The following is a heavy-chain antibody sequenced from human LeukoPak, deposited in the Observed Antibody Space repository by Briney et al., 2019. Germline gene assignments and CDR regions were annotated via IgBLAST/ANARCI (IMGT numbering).Heavy chain of an antibody. CDR1: GGSISSYY. D-gene: IGHD1-26*01. V-gene: IGHV4-59*08. CDR3: ARHRQWQLLKNWFDP. J-gene: IGHJ5*02. Sequence: SETLSLTCTVSGGSISSYYWSWIRQPPGKGLEWIGYIYYSGSTNYNPSLKRRVTISVHTSKTPFSLTLGSVTPADTAVYYCARHRQWQLLKNWFDPWGQGTLVTVSS. CDR2: IYYSGST.